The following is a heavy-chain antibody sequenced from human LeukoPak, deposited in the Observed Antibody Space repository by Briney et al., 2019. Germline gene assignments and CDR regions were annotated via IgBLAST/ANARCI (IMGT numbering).Heavy chain of an antibody. V-gene: IGHV4-39*01. Sequence: KPSETLSLTCTVSGGSISSSSYYWGWIRQPPGKGLEWFGSIYYSGSTYYNPSLKSRVTLSIDTSKNQSSLKLISVTAADTAVYYCARHVVYSYGHFNYWGPGTLVTVSS. CDR2: IYYSGST. J-gene: IGHJ4*02. CDR3: ARHVVYSYGHFNY. D-gene: IGHD5-18*01. CDR1: GGSISSSSYY.